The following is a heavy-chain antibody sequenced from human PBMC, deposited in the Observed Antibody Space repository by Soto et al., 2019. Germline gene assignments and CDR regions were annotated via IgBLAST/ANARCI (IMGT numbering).Heavy chain of an antibody. CDR3: ARVDYYDSSGYYYPS. Sequence: GASVKVSCKASGYTFTGYAMHWVRQAPGQRLEWMGWINAGNGNTKYSQKFQGRVTITRDTSASTAYMELSSLRSEDTAVYYCARVDYYDSSGYYYPSWGQGTLVTVSS. CDR2: INAGNGNT. CDR1: GYTFTGYA. J-gene: IGHJ5*02. V-gene: IGHV1-3*01. D-gene: IGHD3-22*01.